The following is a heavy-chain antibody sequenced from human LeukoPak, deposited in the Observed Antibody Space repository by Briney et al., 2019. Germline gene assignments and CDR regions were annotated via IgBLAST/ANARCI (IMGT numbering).Heavy chain of an antibody. CDR2: INPNSGGT. D-gene: IGHD2-2*01. V-gene: IGHV1-2*02. Sequence: ASVKVSCKASGYTFTGYYMHWVRQAPGQGLEWMGWINPNSGGTNYAQKFQGRVTMTRDTSISTAYMELSRLRSEDTAVYYCATDLTRIVVVPAAANDAFDIWGQGTMVTVSS. CDR1: GYTFTGYY. CDR3: ATDLTRIVVVPAAANDAFDI. J-gene: IGHJ3*02.